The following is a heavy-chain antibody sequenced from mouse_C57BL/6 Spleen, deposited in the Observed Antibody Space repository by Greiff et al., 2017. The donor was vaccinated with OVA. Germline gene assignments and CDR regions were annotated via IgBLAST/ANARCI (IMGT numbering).Heavy chain of an antibody. V-gene: IGHV1-69*01. D-gene: IGHD1-1*01. CDR2: IDPSDSYT. CDR3: ARGGLVLRYYFDY. J-gene: IGHJ2*01. Sequence: VQLQQPGAELVMPGASVKLSCKASGYTFTSYWMHWVKQRPGQGLEWIGEIDPSDSYTNYNQKFKGKSTLTVDKSSSTAYMQLSSLTSEDSAVYYCARGGLVLRYYFDYWGQGTTLTVSS. CDR1: GYTFTSYW.